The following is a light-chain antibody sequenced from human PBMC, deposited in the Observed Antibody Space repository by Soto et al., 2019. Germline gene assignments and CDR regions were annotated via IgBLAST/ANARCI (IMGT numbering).Light chain of an antibody. V-gene: IGLV1-44*01. CDR3: ATWDDRLSGWV. J-gene: IGLJ3*02. CDR1: SSNIGSHT. CDR2: SNN. Sequence: QSVLTQPPSASGTPGQRVTISCSGSSSNIGSHTVNWYQQLPGTAPKLLIYSNNQRPSGVPDRFSGSRSGTSASLAISGLQSEDEAHYYCATWDDRLSGWVFGGGTKLTVL.